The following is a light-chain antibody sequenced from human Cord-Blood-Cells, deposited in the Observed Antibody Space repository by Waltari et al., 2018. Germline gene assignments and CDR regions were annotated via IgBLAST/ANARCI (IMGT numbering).Light chain of an antibody. J-gene: IGLJ2*01. CDR3: SSYTSSSTVV. CDR1: SSDVGGYNY. Sequence: QSALTQPASVSGSPGQSIPISCTGTSSDVGGYNYVFWYQQHPGKAPKLMIYDVSNRPSGVAKRFSGSKSGNTASLTISGLQAEDEADYYCSSYTSSSTVVFGGGTKLTVL. CDR2: DVS. V-gene: IGLV2-14*01.